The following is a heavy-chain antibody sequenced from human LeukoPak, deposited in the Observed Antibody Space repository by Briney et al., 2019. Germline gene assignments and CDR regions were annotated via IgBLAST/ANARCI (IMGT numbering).Heavy chain of an antibody. D-gene: IGHD3-10*01. V-gene: IGHV4-38-2*02. CDR3: ARAVGGDGSGSL. Sequence: SSETLSLTCTVSGYFISSGYYWGWIRQPPGKGLEWIGNIYHGGTTYYNPSLKSRVTMSVDMSTRQISLKLSSVTAADTAVYYCARAVGGDGSGSLWGPGTLVTVSS. J-gene: IGHJ4*02. CDR2: IYHGGTT. CDR1: GYFISSGYY.